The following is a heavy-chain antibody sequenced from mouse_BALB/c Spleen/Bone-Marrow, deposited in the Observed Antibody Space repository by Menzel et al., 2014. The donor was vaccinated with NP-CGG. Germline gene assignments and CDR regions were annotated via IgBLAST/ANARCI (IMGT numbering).Heavy chain of an antibody. V-gene: IGHV2-6-7*01. Sequence: VQLVESGPGLMAPSQSLSITCTVSGFSLTVYGVNWVRQPPGKGLEWLGMIWGDGITDYNSAFKSRLSISKDDSKSQVFLKMNSLQTDDTAKYYCAREGNYFDYWGQGTTLTVSS. J-gene: IGHJ2*01. CDR3: AREGNYFDY. CDR2: IWGDGIT. CDR1: GFSLTVYG.